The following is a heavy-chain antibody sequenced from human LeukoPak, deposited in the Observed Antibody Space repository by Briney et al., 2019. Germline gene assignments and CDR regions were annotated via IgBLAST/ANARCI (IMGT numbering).Heavy chain of an antibody. J-gene: IGHJ4*02. CDR1: GGSISSGSYF. CDR3: ARLSTVTTSFDY. V-gene: IGHV4-61*02. Sequence: SETLSLTCTVSGGSISSGSYFWSWIRQPAGKGLEWIGRIYTTGSTNYNPSLKSRVSMSVDTSKNQFSLKLSSVTAADTAVYYCARLSTVTTSFDYWRQGTLVTASS. CDR2: IYTTGST. D-gene: IGHD4-11*01.